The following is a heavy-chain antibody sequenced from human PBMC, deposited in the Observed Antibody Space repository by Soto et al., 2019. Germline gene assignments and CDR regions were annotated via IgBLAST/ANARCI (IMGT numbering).Heavy chain of an antibody. CDR2: IVVGSGNT. V-gene: IGHV1-58*01. Sequence: QMQLVQSGPEVKKPGTSVKVSCKASGFTFTSSAVQWVRQARGQRLEWIGWIVVGSGNTNYAQKFQERVTITRDMSTSTAYMELSSLRSEDTAVYYCAAESSSSWYGLGWGMDVWGQGTTVTVSS. CDR3: AAESSSSWYGLGWGMDV. J-gene: IGHJ6*02. D-gene: IGHD6-13*01. CDR1: GFTFTSSA.